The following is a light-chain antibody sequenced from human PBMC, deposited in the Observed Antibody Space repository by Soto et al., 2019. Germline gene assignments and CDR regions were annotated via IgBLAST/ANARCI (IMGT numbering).Light chain of an antibody. J-gene: IGKJ5*01. CDR3: QQYGSSPPIT. CDR1: QGISSA. V-gene: IGKV1-13*02. CDR2: DAS. Sequence: AIQLTQSPSSLSASVGDRVTITCPASQGISSALAWYQQKPGKAPKLLIYDASSLESGVPSRFSGSGSGTDFTLTISSLQPEDFATYYCQQYGSSPPITFGQGTRLEIK.